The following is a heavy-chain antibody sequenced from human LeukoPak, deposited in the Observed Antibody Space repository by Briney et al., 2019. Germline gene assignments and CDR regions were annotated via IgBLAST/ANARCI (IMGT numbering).Heavy chain of an antibody. CDR2: INPNSGGT. CDR3: ARVAKSSSWQFDY. D-gene: IGHD6-13*01. CDR1: GYTFTGYY. J-gene: IGHJ4*02. V-gene: IGHV1-2*06. Sequence: GASVKVSCKASGYTFTGYYMHWVRQAPGQGLEWMGQINPNSGGTNYAQKFQGRVTMTRDTSISTAYMELSRLRSDDTAVYYCARVAKSSSWQFDYWGQGTLVTVSS.